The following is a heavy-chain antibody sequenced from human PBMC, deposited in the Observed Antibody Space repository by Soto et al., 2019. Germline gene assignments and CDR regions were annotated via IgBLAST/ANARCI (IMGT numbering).Heavy chain of an antibody. CDR3: ARGISGGIGSYYYYYYMDV. CDR2: IIPIFGTA. D-gene: IGHD6-25*01. CDR1: GGTFSSYA. J-gene: IGHJ6*03. V-gene: IGHV1-69*13. Sequence: SVKVSCKASGGTFSSYAISWVRQAPGQGLEWMGGIIPIFGTANYAQKFQGRVTITADESTSTAYMELSSLRSEDTAVYYCARGISGGIGSYYYYYYMDVWGKGTTVTVSS.